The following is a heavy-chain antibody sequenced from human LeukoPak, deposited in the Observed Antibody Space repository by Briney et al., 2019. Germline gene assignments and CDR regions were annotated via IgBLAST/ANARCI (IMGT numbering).Heavy chain of an antibody. CDR2: ISYDGSNN. D-gene: IGHD6-19*01. J-gene: IGHJ4*02. CDR1: GFTFSSYG. V-gene: IGHV3-30*18. CDR3: AKDRYSSGWYSDFDY. Sequence: HPGGSLGLACAASGFTFSSYGMHWVRQAPDKGLEWVALISYDGSNNHYADSVKGRFTISRDDSKNTLYLQMNSLRAEDTAVYYCAKDRYSSGWYSDFDYWGQGTLVTVSS.